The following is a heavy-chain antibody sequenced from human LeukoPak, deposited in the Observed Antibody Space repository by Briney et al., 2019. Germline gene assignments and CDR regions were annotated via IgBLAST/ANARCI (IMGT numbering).Heavy chain of an antibody. J-gene: IGHJ4*02. V-gene: IGHV3-48*01. D-gene: IGHD3-9*01. CDR1: GFTFSSFS. Sequence: GGSLRLSCAASGFTFSSFSMNWVRQAPGKGLEWVSYISSSSTIYYADSVKGRFTISRDNAKNSLYLQMNSLRAEDTAVYYCARDGKTGYYLGYWGQGTLVTVSS. CDR3: ARDGKTGYYLGY. CDR2: ISSSSTI.